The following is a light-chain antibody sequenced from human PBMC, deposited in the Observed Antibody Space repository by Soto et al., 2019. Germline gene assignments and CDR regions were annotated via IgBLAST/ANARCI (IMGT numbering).Light chain of an antibody. Sequence: QSALTQPHSVSGSPGQSVTISCTGTSSDVGGYSYVSWYQQHPGKAPELIIYDVTERPSGVPDRFSGSKSGNTASLTISGLQAEDEADYYCCSYTGSYSDVLGIGNKVTVL. CDR3: CSYTGSYSDV. CDR2: DVT. V-gene: IGLV2-11*01. J-gene: IGLJ1*01. CDR1: SSDVGGYSY.